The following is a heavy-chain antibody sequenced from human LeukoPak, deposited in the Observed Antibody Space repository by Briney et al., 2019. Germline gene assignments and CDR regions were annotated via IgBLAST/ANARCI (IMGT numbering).Heavy chain of an antibody. D-gene: IGHD5-24*01. CDR2: IYSGGST. CDR3: ARGGGYNVYYFDC. J-gene: IGHJ4*02. V-gene: IGHV3-53*01. Sequence: PGGSLRLSCAASGFTVRSNYMSWVRQAPGKGLEWVSVIYSGGSTYYADSVKGRFTISRDNSKNMLYLQMNSLRAEDTAVYYCARGGGYNVYYFDCWGQGTLVTVSS. CDR1: GFTVRSNY.